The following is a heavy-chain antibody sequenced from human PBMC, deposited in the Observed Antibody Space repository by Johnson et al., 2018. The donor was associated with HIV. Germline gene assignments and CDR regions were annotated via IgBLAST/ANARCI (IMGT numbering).Heavy chain of an antibody. D-gene: IGHD3-22*01. CDR2: IKQDGSEK. CDR3: ARDAKYYYDSSGYYYEHDAFDI. V-gene: IGHV3-7*05. Sequence: VQLVESGGGLVQPGGSLRLSCAVSGFTFSDYWMSWVRQAPGKGLEWVANIKQDGSEKYYVDSVKGRFTISRDNAKNSLYLQMNSLRAEDTAVYYCARDAKYYYDSSGYYYEHDAFDIWGQGTMVTVSS. CDR1: GFTFSDYW. J-gene: IGHJ3*02.